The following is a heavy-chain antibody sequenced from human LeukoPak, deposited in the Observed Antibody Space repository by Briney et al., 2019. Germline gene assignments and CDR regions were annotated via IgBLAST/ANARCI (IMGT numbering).Heavy chain of an antibody. CDR3: ARSYDGGAFDI. CDR2: IYYSGST. CDR1: GGSISSYY. J-gene: IGHJ3*02. Sequence: SETLSLTCTVSGGSISSYYWSWIRQPPGKGLEWIGYIYYSGSTNYNPSLKSRVTISVDTSKNQFSLKLSSVTAADTAVYYCARSYDGGAFDIWGQGTMVTVSS. V-gene: IGHV4-59*01. D-gene: IGHD5-12*01.